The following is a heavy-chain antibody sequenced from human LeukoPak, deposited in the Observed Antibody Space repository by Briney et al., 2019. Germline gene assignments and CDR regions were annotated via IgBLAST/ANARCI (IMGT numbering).Heavy chain of an antibody. Sequence: ASVKVSCKPSGYTFTGYYMHWVRQAPGQGLEWMGRIHPNSGGTNYAQKFQGRVTMTRDTSISTAYMELSRLRSDDTAVYYCARSRSSSSWYYFDYWGQGTLVTVSS. V-gene: IGHV1-2*06. CDR1: GYTFTGYY. D-gene: IGHD6-13*01. CDR3: ARSRSSSSWYYFDY. CDR2: IHPNSGGT. J-gene: IGHJ4*02.